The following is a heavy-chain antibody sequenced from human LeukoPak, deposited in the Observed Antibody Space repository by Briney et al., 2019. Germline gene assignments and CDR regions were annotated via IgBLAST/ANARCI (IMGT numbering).Heavy chain of an antibody. D-gene: IGHD5-24*01. Sequence: PSETLSLTCPVPGGSISNYYYWTWIRQPPGKGLEWIGYVYYTGSTNFNPSLKSRVTMSLDTSRNQFSLKLTSLTAADTAVYYCARGAMATTPFFDYWGQGTLVTVSS. V-gene: IGHV4-59*01. CDR3: ARGAMATTPFFDY. CDR2: VYYTGST. J-gene: IGHJ4*02. CDR1: GGSISNYY.